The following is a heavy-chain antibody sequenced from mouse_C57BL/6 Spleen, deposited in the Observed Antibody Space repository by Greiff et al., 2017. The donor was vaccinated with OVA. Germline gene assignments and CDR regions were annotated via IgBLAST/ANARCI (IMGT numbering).Heavy chain of an antibody. J-gene: IGHJ3*01. V-gene: IGHV1-15*01. CDR3: TPITTVVEAY. CDR1: GYTFTDYE. D-gene: IGHD1-1*01. CDR2: IDPETGGT. Sequence: VQLKESGAELVRPGASVTLSCKASGYTFTDYEMHWVKQTPVHGLEWIGAIDPETGGTAYNQKFKGKAILTADKSSSTAYMELRSLTSEDSAVYYCTPITTVVEAYWGQGTLVTVSA.